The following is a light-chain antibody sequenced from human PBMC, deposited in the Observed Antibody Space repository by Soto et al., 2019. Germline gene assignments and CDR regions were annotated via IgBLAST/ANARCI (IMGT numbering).Light chain of an antibody. J-gene: IGKJ4*01. CDR3: QQYYIYPPT. CDR1: QSIGTY. CDR2: AAS. Sequence: AIRMTQSPSSFSASTGDRVTITCRASQSIGTYLSWYQQIPGRAPKLLIFAASTVQGVVASRFSGSGAGTDFTLTISCLQAEDFATYYCQQYYIYPPTFGGGTKVEIK. V-gene: IGKV1-8*01.